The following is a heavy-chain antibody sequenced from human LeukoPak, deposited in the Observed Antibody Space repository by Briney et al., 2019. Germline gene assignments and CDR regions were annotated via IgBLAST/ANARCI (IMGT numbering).Heavy chain of an antibody. D-gene: IGHD3-3*01. Sequence: GGSLRLSCAASGFTFSSYAMHWVRQAPGKGLEWVGFIRSKAYGGTTEYAASVKGRFTISRDDSKSIAHLQMNSLKTEDTAVYYCTRKYYDFWSGRTFDYWGQGTLVTVSS. CDR2: IRSKAYGGTT. J-gene: IGHJ4*02. CDR1: GFTFSSYA. V-gene: IGHV3-49*04. CDR3: TRKYYDFWSGRTFDY.